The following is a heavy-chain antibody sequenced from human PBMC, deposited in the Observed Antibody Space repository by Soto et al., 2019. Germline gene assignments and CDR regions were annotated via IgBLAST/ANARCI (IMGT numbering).Heavy chain of an antibody. CDR1: SGPDRSHN. CDR3: VRQGIDYLHGLVDV. J-gene: IGHJ6*02. Sequence: QVQLQQSGPRLVKPSDTLSLTCTVSSGPDRSHNWGWIRQPPGRGLEWIGYVYYTGDTAYNPSLRSRVTISADTSTNDISLTLNSVTAADTAVYYCVRQGIDYLHGLVDVWGQATTVSVSS. V-gene: IGHV4-59*08. CDR2: VYYTGDT. D-gene: IGHD4-17*01.